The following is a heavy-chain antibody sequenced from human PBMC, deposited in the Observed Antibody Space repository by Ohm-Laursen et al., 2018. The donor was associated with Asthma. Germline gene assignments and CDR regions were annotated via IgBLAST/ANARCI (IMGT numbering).Heavy chain of an antibody. V-gene: IGHV3-11*06. CDR3: ARELLRHGEDY. CDR2: ISNSSSYT. J-gene: IGHJ4*02. D-gene: IGHD3-10*01. Sequence: GSLRLSCSASGFTFSDYYMSWIRQAPGKGLEWVSYISNSSSYTNYADSVKGRFTISRDNAKNSLYLQMNSLRAEDTAVYYCARELLRHGEDYWGQGTLVTVSS. CDR1: GFTFSDYY.